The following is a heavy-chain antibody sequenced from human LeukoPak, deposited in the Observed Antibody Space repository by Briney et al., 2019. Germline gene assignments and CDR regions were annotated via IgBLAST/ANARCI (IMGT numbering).Heavy chain of an antibody. Sequence: SQTLSLTCTVSGGSISSGSYYWSWIRQPAGKGLEWIGRIYTSGSTNYSPSLKSRVTISVDTSKNQFSLKPSSVTAADTAVYYCARDSSAPFDYWGQGTLVTVSS. J-gene: IGHJ4*02. D-gene: IGHD3-3*01. CDR2: IYTSGST. CDR1: GGSISSGSYY. V-gene: IGHV4-61*02. CDR3: ARDSSAPFDY.